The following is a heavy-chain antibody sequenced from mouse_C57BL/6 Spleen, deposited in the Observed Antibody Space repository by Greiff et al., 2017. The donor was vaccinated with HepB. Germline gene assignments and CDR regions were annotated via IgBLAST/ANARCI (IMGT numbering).Heavy chain of an antibody. D-gene: IGHD4-1*01. V-gene: IGHV1-81*01. Sequence: QVQLQQSGAELARPGASVKLSCKASGYTFTSYGISWVKQRPGQGLEWIGAIYPRSSNTYDNEKFKGKATLTTDKSSSTAYMELLSLKSEDSAVYFSARESGTGTYAMDYWGQGTSVTVSS. CDR2: IYPRSSNT. CDR1: GYTFTSYG. J-gene: IGHJ4*01. CDR3: ARESGTGTYAMDY.